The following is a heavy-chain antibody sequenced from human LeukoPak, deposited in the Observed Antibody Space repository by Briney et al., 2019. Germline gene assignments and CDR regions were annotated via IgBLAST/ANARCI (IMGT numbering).Heavy chain of an antibody. CDR2: INPNSGGT. V-gene: IGHV1-2*02. CDR3: VRDIGYCSSTSCYPFFDY. CDR1: GGTFSSYA. Sequence: ASVKVSCKASGGTFSSYAISWVRQAPGQGLEWMGWINPNSGGTNYAQKFQGRVTMTRDTSISTAYMELSRLRSDDTAVYYCVRDIGYCSSTSCYPFFDYWGQGTLVTVSS. J-gene: IGHJ4*02. D-gene: IGHD2-2*01.